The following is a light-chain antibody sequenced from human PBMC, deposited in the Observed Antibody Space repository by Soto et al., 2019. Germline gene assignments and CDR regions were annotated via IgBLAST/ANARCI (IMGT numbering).Light chain of an antibody. Sequence: EIILTHSPGTLSLSPCERATLSPSASRSVNNNYLAWYQQKPGQAPRLLIFGASSRATGIPDRFIGSGSGTEFILTISRLEPDDFAIYHCHQHGGSPETFGQGTKV. CDR2: GAS. CDR3: HQHGGSPET. V-gene: IGKV3-20*01. CDR1: RSVNNNY. J-gene: IGKJ1*01.